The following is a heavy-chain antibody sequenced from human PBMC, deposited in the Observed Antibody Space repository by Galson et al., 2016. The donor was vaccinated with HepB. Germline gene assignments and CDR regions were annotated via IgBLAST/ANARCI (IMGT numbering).Heavy chain of an antibody. D-gene: IGHD6-13*01. Sequence: SLRLSCAGSGFSFSNSWMTWVRQAPGKGLEWVATIKEDGNERYYVDSVKGRFTISRANAENSLSLQLSRLRAEDTAVYYCARDVPSSWAYDGYYGLDVWGLGTTVTVSS. CDR2: IKEDGNER. J-gene: IGHJ6*02. V-gene: IGHV3-7*01. CDR1: GFSFSNSW. CDR3: ARDVPSSWAYDGYYGLDV.